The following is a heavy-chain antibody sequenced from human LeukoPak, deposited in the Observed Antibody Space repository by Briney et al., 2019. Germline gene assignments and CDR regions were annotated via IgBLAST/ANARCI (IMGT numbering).Heavy chain of an antibody. CDR2: INHSGST. V-gene: IGHV4-34*01. CDR3: ARARGLLLFDY. J-gene: IGHJ4*02. D-gene: IGHD2-15*01. Sequence: WETLSLTCAVSGWTFSGYYWSWIRQPPGKGLEWIGEINHSGSTNYNPSLTSRVTISVDTSKNQSSLKLSSATAADTAVYYCARARGLLLFDYWGQGTLVTVSS. CDR1: GWTFSGYY.